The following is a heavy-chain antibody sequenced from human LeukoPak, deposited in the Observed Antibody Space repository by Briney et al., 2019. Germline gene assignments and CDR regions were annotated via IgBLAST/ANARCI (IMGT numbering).Heavy chain of an antibody. Sequence: SETLSLTCTVSGDSISSYYWSWIRQPPGKGLEWIGCIYYSGSTNYNPSLKSRVTISVDTSKNQFSLKLSSVTAADTAVYYCARGSGIVGATFDYWGQGTLVTVSS. D-gene: IGHD1-26*01. V-gene: IGHV4-59*01. CDR1: GDSISSYY. J-gene: IGHJ4*02. CDR2: IYYSGST. CDR3: ARGSGIVGATFDY.